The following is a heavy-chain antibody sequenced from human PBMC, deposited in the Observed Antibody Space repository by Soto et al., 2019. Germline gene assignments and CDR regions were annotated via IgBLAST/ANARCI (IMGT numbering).Heavy chain of an antibody. D-gene: IGHD1-20*01. Sequence: QVQLVQSGAEEKKPGASVKVSCKASGYTFTSYAMHWVRQAPGQRLEWMGWINAGNGNTKYSQKFQGRVTITRDTSASKAHMEMSSLRSDDTAVYYWARGITLPTPLAYWGQGTLITVSS. CDR2: INAGNGNT. V-gene: IGHV1-3*05. J-gene: IGHJ4*02. CDR3: ARGITLPTPLAY. CDR1: GYTFTSYA.